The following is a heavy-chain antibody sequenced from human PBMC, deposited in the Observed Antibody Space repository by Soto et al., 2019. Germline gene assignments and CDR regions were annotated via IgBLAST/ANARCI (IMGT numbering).Heavy chain of an antibody. CDR1: GGSISSYY. V-gene: IGHV4-59*08. D-gene: IGHD3-3*01. CDR3: ARRRYDFWSGLNYYYYMDV. Sequence: SETLSLTCTVSGGSISSYYWSWIRQPPGKGLEWIGYIYYSGSTNYNPSLKSRVTISVDTSKNQFSLKLSSVTAADTAVYYCARRRYDFWSGLNYYYYMDVWGKGTTVTVSS. J-gene: IGHJ6*03. CDR2: IYYSGST.